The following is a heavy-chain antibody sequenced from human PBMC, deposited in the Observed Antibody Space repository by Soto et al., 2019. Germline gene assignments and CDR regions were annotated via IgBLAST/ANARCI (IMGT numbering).Heavy chain of an antibody. D-gene: IGHD3-10*01. CDR1: GYNFTNYW. CDR2: IYPGDSDT. CDR3: AGGGVRGVVTRTRDYYGMDV. J-gene: IGHJ6*02. Sequence: EVQLVQSGAEVKKPGESLKISCKGSGYNFTNYWIGWVRQMPGKGLESMGIIYPGDSDTRYSPSFQGQVTISADKSIITAYLQWSSLKASDTAMYYCAGGGVRGVVTRTRDYYGMDVWGQGTTVTVSS. V-gene: IGHV5-51*01.